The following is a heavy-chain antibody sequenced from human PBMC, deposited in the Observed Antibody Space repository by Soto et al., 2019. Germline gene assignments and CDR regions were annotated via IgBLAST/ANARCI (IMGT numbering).Heavy chain of an antibody. D-gene: IGHD1-1*01. V-gene: IGHV3-23*01. CDR1: GFTFSSYA. J-gene: IGHJ6*02. CDR3: ASRRATEGQKYYYYGMDV. Sequence: GGSLRLSCAASGFTFSSYAMSWVRQAPGKGLEWVSAISGSGGSTYYADSVKGRFTISRDNSKNTLYLQMNSLRAEDTAVYYCASRRATEGQKYYYYGMDVWGQGTTVTVSS. CDR2: ISGSGGST.